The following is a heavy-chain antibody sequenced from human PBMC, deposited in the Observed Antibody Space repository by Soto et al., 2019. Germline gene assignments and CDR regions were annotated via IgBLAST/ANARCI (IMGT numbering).Heavy chain of an antibody. J-gene: IGHJ2*01. V-gene: IGHV3-30-3*01. D-gene: IGHD5-12*01. Sequence: QVQLVESGGGVVQPGRSLRLSCAASGFTFSSYAMHWVRQAPGKGLEWVAVISYDGSNKYYADSVKGRFTISRDNSKNTLYLQMNSLRAEDTAVYYCARDQGIVAPIDWYFDLWGRGTLVTVSS. CDR3: ARDQGIVAPIDWYFDL. CDR1: GFTFSSYA. CDR2: ISYDGSNK.